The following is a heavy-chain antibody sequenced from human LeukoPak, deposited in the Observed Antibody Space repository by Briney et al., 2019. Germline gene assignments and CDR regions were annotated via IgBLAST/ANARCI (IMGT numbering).Heavy chain of an antibody. J-gene: IGHJ4*02. V-gene: IGHV3-74*01. CDR2: ITPDGDGS. D-gene: IGHD3-22*01. CDR3: ARDPNNYDSH. CDR1: GFTFSSFW. Sequence: GGSLRLSCAASGFTFSSFWMHWVRQVPGKGLEWVSRITPDGDGSTYAASVQGRFTISRDNAKDTVYLQMSNLRAEATALYYCARDPNNYDSHLGQGTLVTVSS.